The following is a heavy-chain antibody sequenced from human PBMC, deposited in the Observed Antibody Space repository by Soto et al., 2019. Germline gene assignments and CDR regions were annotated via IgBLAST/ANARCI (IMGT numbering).Heavy chain of an antibody. CDR3: AKEPSYSSGWSPIDY. Sequence: GGSLRLSCAVSGFTVTINYMSWVRQAPGKGLEWVSVIYSGGTIYYADSVKGRFTISRDTSKNTLYLQMNSLRGDDTAVYYCAKEPSYSSGWSPIDYWGQGTLVTVSS. CDR2: IYSGGTI. D-gene: IGHD6-19*01. J-gene: IGHJ4*02. V-gene: IGHV3-53*01. CDR1: GFTVTINY.